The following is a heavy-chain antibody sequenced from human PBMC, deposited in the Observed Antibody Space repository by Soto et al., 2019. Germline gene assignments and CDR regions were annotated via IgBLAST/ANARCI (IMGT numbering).Heavy chain of an antibody. V-gene: IGHV1-18*01. CDR3: AREGSWREGYIGRLGYYYGMDV. Sequence: ASVKVSCKASGYTFTSSDMNWVRQAPGQGLEWMGWMSPYNGNTDYAQKFQGRVTMTTDTSTSTAYMELRSLRSDDTAVYYCAREGSWREGYIGRLGYYYGMDVWGQGTTVTVSS. D-gene: IGHD1-26*01. CDR2: MSPYNGNT. CDR1: GYTFTSSD. J-gene: IGHJ6*02.